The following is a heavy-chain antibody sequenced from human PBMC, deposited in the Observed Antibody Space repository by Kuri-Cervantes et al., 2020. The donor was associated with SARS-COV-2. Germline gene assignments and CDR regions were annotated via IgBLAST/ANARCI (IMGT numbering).Heavy chain of an antibody. D-gene: IGHD4-23*01. J-gene: IGHJ4*02. Sequence: GGSLRLSCAASGFTFSSYAMGWVRQAPGKGLEWVSSISSRGDSTYYADSVRGRFTISRDNSKSTLYLQMNSLRADDTAVYYCAKNRRTVAAPFDYWGQGTLVTVSS. CDR3: AKNRRTVAAPFDY. CDR2: ISSRGDST. V-gene: IGHV3-23*01. CDR1: GFTFSSYA.